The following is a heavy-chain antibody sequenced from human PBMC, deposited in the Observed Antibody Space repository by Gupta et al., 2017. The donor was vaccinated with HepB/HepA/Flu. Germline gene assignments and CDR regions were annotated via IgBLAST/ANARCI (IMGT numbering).Heavy chain of an antibody. Sequence: EVQLVESGGGVAPPGGSRLLSCAASGISFTTNYMSWVRQAPGRGLEWVAIIYNIGSTYYADSVKGRFTISRDTSQNTLFLQMNGLTVDDTSIYYCAGSSAANLGHYWGRGTLVTVSS. D-gene: IGHD2-2*01. CDR1: GISFTTNY. V-gene: IGHV3-66*01. J-gene: IGHJ4*01. CDR2: IYNIGST. CDR3: AGSSAANLGHY.